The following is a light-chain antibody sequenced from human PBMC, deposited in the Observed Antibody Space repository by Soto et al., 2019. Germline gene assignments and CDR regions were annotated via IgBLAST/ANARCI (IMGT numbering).Light chain of an antibody. J-gene: IGKJ3*01. CDR1: QSVSSNY. V-gene: IGKV3-20*01. Sequence: ETVLYQSPGTLSLSPGERATFSCRASQSVSSNYLAWYQQKPGQAPRLLIYGAFKRATGIPDRFSGSGSGTDFTLTISRMEPEDFAVYYCQQYNNWPFTFGPGTKVDIK. CDR3: QQYNNWPFT. CDR2: GAF.